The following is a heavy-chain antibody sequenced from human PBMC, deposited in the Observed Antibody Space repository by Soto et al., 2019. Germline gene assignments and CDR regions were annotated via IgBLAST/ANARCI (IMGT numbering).Heavy chain of an antibody. J-gene: IGHJ6*02. D-gene: IGHD3-16*01. CDR2: ISPYNDYT. Sequence: QVQLAQSANEVKKPGASVRVSCKAAGYTFIRYGIAWVRQAPGQGLEWMGWISPYNDYTVYAQKFQGRVSMTADTTTRAVYLQLRGLKSDDTAVYSCARGLYYDNSWGKLRHYGLDVWGQGTSVSVAS. CDR3: ARGLYYDNSWGKLRHYGLDV. CDR1: GYTFIRYG. V-gene: IGHV1-18*01.